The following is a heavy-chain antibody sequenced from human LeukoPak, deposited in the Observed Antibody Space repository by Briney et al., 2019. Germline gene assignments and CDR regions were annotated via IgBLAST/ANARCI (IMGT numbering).Heavy chain of an antibody. Sequence: GGSLRLSCAASGLSFSSYAMHWVRQAPGKGLEWVAVISYDGTEKYYGDSVKGRFTISRDNSKNTLYLQMNSLRAEDTALYYCARDSSGSSSLDYWGQGTLVTVSS. J-gene: IGHJ4*02. CDR3: ARDSSGSSSLDY. V-gene: IGHV3-30-3*01. CDR2: ISYDGTEK. D-gene: IGHD1-26*01. CDR1: GLSFSSYA.